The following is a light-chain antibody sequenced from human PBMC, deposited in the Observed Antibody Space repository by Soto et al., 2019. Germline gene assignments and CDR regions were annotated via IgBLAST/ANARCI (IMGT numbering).Light chain of an antibody. CDR1: ISDVRNYHL. V-gene: IGLV2-23*03. CDR3: CSYGGSSTFDV. CDR2: EGS. J-gene: IGLJ1*01. Sequence: LTHPSSVCGSPGQSITISSTGSISDVRNYHLVSWYQQYPGKATKLIIYEGSKRPSGVSNRFSGSRSGKKASLTISGLQPEDEADYYCCSYGGSSTFDVYGTGTKVTVL.